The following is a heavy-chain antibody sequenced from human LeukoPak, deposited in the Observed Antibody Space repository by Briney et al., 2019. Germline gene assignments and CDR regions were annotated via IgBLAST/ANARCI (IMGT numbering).Heavy chain of an antibody. Sequence: ASVKVSCKASGYTFTGYYMHWVRQAPGQGLEWMGWINPNSGGTNYAQKFQGRVTMTRDTSISTAYMELSRLRSDDTAVYYCARDSTDIKGIAAAGPGSMDVWGKGTTVTVSS. J-gene: IGHJ6*03. CDR3: ARDSTDIKGIAAAGPGSMDV. CDR2: INPNSGGT. CDR1: GYTFTGYY. V-gene: IGHV1-2*02. D-gene: IGHD6-13*01.